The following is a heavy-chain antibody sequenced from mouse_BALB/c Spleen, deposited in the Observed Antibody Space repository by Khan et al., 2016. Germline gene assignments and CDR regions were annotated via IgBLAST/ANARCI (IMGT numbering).Heavy chain of an antibody. Sequence: QVQLKQSGPGLVAPSQSLSITCTVSGFSLTSYGVHWVRQPPGKGLEWLGVIWAGGSTNYNSALMSRLSISKDNSKSQVVLKMNSLQTDDTAMYYCARDGRQLGLRTWFAYWGQGTLVTGSA. J-gene: IGHJ3*01. V-gene: IGHV2-9*02. D-gene: IGHD3-2*01. CDR3: ARDGRQLGLRTWFAY. CDR2: IWAGGST. CDR1: GFSLTSYG.